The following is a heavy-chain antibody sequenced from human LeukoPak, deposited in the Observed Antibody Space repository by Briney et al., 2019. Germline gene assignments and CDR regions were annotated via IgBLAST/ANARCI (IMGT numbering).Heavy chain of an antibody. Sequence: QSGGSLRLSCAASGFTFSSSEVNWVRRAPGKGLELISYISSRGSTIYYADSVKGRFTISRDNAKNSLYLQMNSLRAEDTAVYYCASGAYRDYFDYWGQGTLVTVSS. CDR1: GFTFSSSE. D-gene: IGHD1-26*01. CDR3: ASGAYRDYFDY. V-gene: IGHV3-48*03. J-gene: IGHJ4*02. CDR2: ISSRGSTI.